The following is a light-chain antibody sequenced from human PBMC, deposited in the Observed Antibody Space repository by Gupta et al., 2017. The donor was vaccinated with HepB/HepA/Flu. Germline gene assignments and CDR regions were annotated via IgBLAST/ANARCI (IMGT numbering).Light chain of an antibody. J-gene: IGLJ1*01. CDR3: EAWDDARTGSYV. CDR1: STNIGTNN. Sequence: QSVVTQPPSASGTPWQRVTISCSGSSTNIGTNNVNWYQQLPGAAPNLLIAINDKRHSGGPYRFSASESGTSAALAISGLQAEDEADYYCEAWDDARTGSYVFGSGTKVIVL. V-gene: IGLV1-44*01. CDR2: IND.